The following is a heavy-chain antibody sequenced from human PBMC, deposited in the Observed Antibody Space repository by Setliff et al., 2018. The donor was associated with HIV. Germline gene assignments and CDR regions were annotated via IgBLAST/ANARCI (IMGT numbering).Heavy chain of an antibody. CDR3: ARQLSNSLDY. CDR1: GYTFIDYI. CDR2: FSPHNGGT. V-gene: IGHV1-2*02. D-gene: IGHD1-1*01. J-gene: IGHJ4*02. Sequence: ASVKVSCKASGYTFIDYIIHWVRQAPGQGPEWMGWFSPHNGGTKTTRNFRGRVTMTRDTSINTAYMELSGVRSDDTAIYFCARQLSNSLDYWGQGTLVTVSS.